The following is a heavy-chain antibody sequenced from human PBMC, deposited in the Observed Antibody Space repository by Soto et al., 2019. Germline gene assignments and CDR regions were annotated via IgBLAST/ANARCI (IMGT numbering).Heavy chain of an antibody. CDR1: GGSISSSSYY. J-gene: IGHJ4*02. V-gene: IGHV4-39*01. CDR3: ARHSITIFGVVIMSYTPLDY. CDR2: IYYSGST. Sequence: QLQLQESGPGLVKPSETLSLTCTVSGGSISSSSYYWGWIRQPPGKGLEWIGSIYYSGSTYYNPSLQSRVTISVDTSKNQCSLKLSSVTAADTAVYYCARHSITIFGVVIMSYTPLDYWGQGTLVTVSS. D-gene: IGHD3-3*01.